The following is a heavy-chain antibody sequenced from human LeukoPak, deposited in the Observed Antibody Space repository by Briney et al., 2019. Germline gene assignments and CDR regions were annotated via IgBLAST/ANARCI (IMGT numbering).Heavy chain of an antibody. D-gene: IGHD3-22*01. CDR1: GYRFTSYW. V-gene: IGHV5-51*01. Sequence: GESLKISCKGSGYRFTSYWIGWVLQLPGKGLEWLAIIFPGDSDTRYSPSFQGQVTISADKSINHVSLQLSSLIASDTAIYFCARSSDSGGYYDYFDYWGQGTLVTVSS. CDR2: IFPGDSDT. J-gene: IGHJ4*02. CDR3: ARSSDSGGYYDYFDY.